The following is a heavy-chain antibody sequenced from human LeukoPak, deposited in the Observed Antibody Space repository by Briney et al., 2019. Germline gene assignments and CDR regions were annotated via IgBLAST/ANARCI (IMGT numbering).Heavy chain of an antibody. V-gene: IGHV3-30*03. CDR2: ISYDGSNK. CDR3: ARAANWVDYYYYYGMDV. Sequence: GGSLRLSCAASGFTFSSYGMHWVRQAPGKGLEWVAVISYDGSNKYYADSVKGRFTISRDNSKNTLYLQMNSLRAEDTAVYYCARAANWVDYYYYYGMDVWGQGTTVTVSS. J-gene: IGHJ6*02. CDR1: GFTFSSYG. D-gene: IGHD7-27*01.